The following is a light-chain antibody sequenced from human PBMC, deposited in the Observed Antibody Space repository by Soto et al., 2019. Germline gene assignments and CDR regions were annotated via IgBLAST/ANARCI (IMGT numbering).Light chain of an antibody. Sequence: QSALTQPASVSGSPGQSITISCTGTSSVVGGYNYVSWYQQHPGKAPKLMIYDVSNRPSGVSNRFSGSKSGNTASLTISGLQAEDEADYYCNSYTSSSTYVFVTGTKVTVL. CDR2: DVS. CDR3: NSYTSSSTYV. V-gene: IGLV2-14*01. J-gene: IGLJ1*01. CDR1: SSVVGGYNY.